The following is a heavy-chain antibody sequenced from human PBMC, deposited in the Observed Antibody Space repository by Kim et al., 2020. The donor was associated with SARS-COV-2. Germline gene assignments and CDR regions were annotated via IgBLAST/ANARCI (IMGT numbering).Heavy chain of an antibody. D-gene: IGHD2-15*01. CDR1: GFSFENFA. V-gene: IGHV3-23*01. Sequence: GGSLRLSCVASGFSFENFAMSWVRQAPGKGLEWVSGIGGSSTSTFHADSVKGRFTISRDNSKNTVYVQMNSLRAEDTAVYYCARKSGGQLDYWGQGTLVIVSS. CDR3: ARKSGGQLDY. J-gene: IGHJ4*02. CDR2: IGGSSTST.